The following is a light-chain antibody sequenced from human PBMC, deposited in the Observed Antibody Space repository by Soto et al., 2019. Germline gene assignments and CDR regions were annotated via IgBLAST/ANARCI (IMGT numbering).Light chain of an antibody. Sequence: DIVMTQSPDSLAVSLGERATINCKSSQSVLYSSKNKNFLAWYQQKPGQPPKLLIYWASTRESGVPDRFSGSGSGTDFTLTISSLQAEDVAVYYCQQYSSIPLTFGGGTKVEIK. CDR3: QQYSSIPLT. CDR2: WAS. CDR1: QSVLYSSKNKNF. J-gene: IGKJ4*01. V-gene: IGKV4-1*01.